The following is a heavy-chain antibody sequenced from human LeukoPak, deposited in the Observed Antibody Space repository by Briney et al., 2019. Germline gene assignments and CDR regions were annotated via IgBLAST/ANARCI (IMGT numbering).Heavy chain of an antibody. CDR3: AREMGDTAMVFNS. CDR2: VIPIFGVT. J-gene: IGHJ4*01. Sequence: SVKVSCKVSGGPFTSYPISWVRQAPGQGLEWMGEVIPIFGVTNYAQGFQDRITITANESTTTVYMEMNSLRSDDTAVFFCAREMGDTAMVFNSWGQGTLVTVSP. CDR1: GGPFTSYP. V-gene: IGHV1-69*13. D-gene: IGHD5-18*01.